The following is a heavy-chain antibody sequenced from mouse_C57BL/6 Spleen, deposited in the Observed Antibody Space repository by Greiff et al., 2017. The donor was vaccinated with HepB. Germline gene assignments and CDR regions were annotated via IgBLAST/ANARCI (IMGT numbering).Heavy chain of an antibody. J-gene: IGHJ3*01. Sequence: QVQLQQSGAGLVRPGPSVKLSCKASGYSFPSYWLHWVKLLPGQGLEWIGVIDPSDSSINYNQKFKGKATLTVDTSTSTAYMQFSSLTSEDSAVDYCESRGDSAYWGQGTLVTIAA. CDR3: ESRGDSAY. CDR2: IDPSDSSI. V-gene: IGHV1-59*01. CDR1: GYSFPSYW.